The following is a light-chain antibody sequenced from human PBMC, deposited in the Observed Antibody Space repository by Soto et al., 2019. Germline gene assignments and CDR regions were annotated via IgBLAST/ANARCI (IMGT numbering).Light chain of an antibody. J-gene: IGKJ4*01. Sequence: EIVLTHSPATLSLSPGEGATLSCRASQRVSSYLAWYQKKPGQAPRLLIYDASNRATGIPARFSGRGSGTDFTLTISSLEPEDSAVYYCQQRSNWPLTFGGGTKVDIK. CDR2: DAS. CDR1: QRVSSY. V-gene: IGKV3-11*01. CDR3: QQRSNWPLT.